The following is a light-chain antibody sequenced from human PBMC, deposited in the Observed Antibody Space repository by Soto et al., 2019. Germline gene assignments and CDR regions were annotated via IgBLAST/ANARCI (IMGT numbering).Light chain of an antibody. Sequence: QSVLTQPPSASGTPGQRVTISCSGSSSNTGSNYVYWYQQLPGTAPKLLIDTNNQRSSGVPDRFSGSKSGTSASLAISGLRSEDEANYYCAAWDDSLSGRVFGGGTKVTVL. V-gene: IGLV1-47*01. CDR3: AAWDDSLSGRV. CDR1: SSNTGSNY. CDR2: TNN. J-gene: IGLJ2*01.